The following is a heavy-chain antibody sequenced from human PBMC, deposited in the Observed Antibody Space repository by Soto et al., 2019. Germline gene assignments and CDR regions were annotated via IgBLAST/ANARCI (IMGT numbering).Heavy chain of an antibody. CDR3: AKETIAVAGTRGGFDY. D-gene: IGHD6-19*01. CDR1: GYTFTSYG. V-gene: IGHV1-18*04. CDR2: MSTYNGNT. J-gene: IGHJ4*02. Sequence: QVQLVQSGTEVKRPGASVKVSCKASGYTFTSYGITWVRQAPGQGLEWMGWMSTYNGNTNYAQKFQGRVTMTTDTSTTTAYMELRSLRSDDTAVYYCAKETIAVAGTRGGFDYWGQGTLVIVSS.